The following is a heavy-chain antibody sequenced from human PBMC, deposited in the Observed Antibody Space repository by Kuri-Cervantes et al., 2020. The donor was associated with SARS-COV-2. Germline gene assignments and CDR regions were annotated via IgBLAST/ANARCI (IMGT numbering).Heavy chain of an antibody. Sequence: ASVKVSCKASGGTFSSYTINWVRHATGQGLEWMGWMNPNSGNTSYAQKFQGRVTMTRNTSISKAYMELSSLRSEDTAVYYCARGRARYSSCWLRPDILYYYMDVWGKGTTVTVSS. CDR1: GGTFSSYT. D-gene: IGHD6-19*01. CDR2: MNPNSGNT. V-gene: IGHV1-8*02. CDR3: ARGRARYSSCWLRPDILYYYMDV. J-gene: IGHJ6*03.